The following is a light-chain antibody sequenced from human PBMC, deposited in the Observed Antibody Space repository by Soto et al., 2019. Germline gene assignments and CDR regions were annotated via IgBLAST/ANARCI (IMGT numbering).Light chain of an antibody. CDR2: DVS. Sequence: QSVFTQPASVSGSPGQSITISCTGTSSDVGGYNYVSWYQQHPGKAPKLMIYDVSNRPSGVSNRFSGSKSGNTASLTISGLQAEDEADYYCCSYAGSSTFVFGTGTRSPS. J-gene: IGLJ1*01. CDR1: SSDVGGYNY. CDR3: CSYAGSSTFV. V-gene: IGLV2-14*01.